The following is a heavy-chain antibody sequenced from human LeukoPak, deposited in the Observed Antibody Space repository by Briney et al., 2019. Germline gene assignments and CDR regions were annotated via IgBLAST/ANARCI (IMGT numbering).Heavy chain of an antibody. J-gene: IGHJ4*02. CDR2: IHYSGST. Sequence: PSETLSLTCTFSGGPLRSSSYYWGWIRQPPGKGQEWIGTIHYSGSTYSNTSLKRRVTISVATSKNQFSLKLSSVTAADTAVYYCASLFTTGTMPFDYWGQGTLVTVSS. V-gene: IGHV4-39*01. D-gene: IGHD1-1*01. CDR1: GGPLRSSSYY. CDR3: ASLFTTGTMPFDY.